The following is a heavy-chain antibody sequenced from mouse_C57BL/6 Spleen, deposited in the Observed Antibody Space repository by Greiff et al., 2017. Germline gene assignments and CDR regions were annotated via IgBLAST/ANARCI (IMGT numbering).Heavy chain of an antibody. V-gene: IGHV1-50*01. CDR1: GYTFTSYW. Sequence: QVQLQQPGAELVKPGASVKLSCKASGYTFTSYWMQWVKQRPGQGLEWIGEIDPSDSYTNYNQKFKGKATLTVDTSSSTAYMQLSSLTSEDSAVYYCARLIYYDYDEVAYWGQGTLVTVSA. D-gene: IGHD2-4*01. CDR2: IDPSDSYT. CDR3: ARLIYYDYDEVAY. J-gene: IGHJ3*01.